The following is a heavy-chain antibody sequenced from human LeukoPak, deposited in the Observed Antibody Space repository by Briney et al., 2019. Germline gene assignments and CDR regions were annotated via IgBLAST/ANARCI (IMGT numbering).Heavy chain of an antibody. CDR1: GFTFSSYS. V-gene: IGHV3-21*01. Sequence: GGSLRLSCAVSGFTFSSYSMNWVRQAPGKGLEWVSSISSSSSYIYYADSVKGRFTISRDNAKNSLYLQMNSLRAEDTAVYYCARDKSAAVGYFQHWGQGTLVTVSS. CDR3: ARDKSAAVGYFQH. CDR2: ISSSSSYI. D-gene: IGHD6-13*01. J-gene: IGHJ1*01.